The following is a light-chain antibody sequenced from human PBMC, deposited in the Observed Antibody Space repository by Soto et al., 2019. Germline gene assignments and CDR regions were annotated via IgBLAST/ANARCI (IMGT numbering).Light chain of an antibody. J-gene: IGKJ1*01. Sequence: IQMTQSPSSVSASIGDSVTITCRASQNIGNRLAWFQQKPGKPPKLLIEAASTLEIGVPSTFSGSGSGTEFSLTISSLGPEDFATYYCLQVANFPRTFAQGTKVDIK. CDR1: QNIGNR. CDR3: LQVANFPRT. V-gene: IGKV1-12*01. CDR2: AAS.